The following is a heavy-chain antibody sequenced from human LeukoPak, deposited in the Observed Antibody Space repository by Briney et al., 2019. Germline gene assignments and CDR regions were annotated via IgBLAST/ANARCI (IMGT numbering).Heavy chain of an antibody. Sequence: SETLSLTCTVSGGSISSGDYYWSWIRQPPGKGLEWIGYIYYSGSTYYNPSLKSRVTISVDTSRNQFSLKLSSVTAADTAVYYCARGGGDYYGSGSYAPPFDYWGQGTLVTVSS. V-gene: IGHV4-30-4*01. D-gene: IGHD3-10*01. CDR2: IYYSGST. CDR1: GGSISSGDYY. CDR3: ARGGGDYYGSGSYAPPFDY. J-gene: IGHJ4*02.